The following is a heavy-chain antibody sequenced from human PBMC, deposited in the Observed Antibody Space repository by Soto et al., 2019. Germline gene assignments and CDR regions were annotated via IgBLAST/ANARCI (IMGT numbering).Heavy chain of an antibody. CDR1: GYTFTGYY. V-gene: IGHV1-2*04. D-gene: IGHD2-21*01. Sequence: ASVKVSCKASGYTFTGYYMHWVRQAPGQGLEWMGWINPNSGGTNYAQKFQGWVTMTRDTSISTADMELSRMRSDDTAVYYCTRDGIGEDNAFDIWGQGTMVTVSS. CDR2: INPNSGGT. J-gene: IGHJ3*02. CDR3: TRDGIGEDNAFDI.